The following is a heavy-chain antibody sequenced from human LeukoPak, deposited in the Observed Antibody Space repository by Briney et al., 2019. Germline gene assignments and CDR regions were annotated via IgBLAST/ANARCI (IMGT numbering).Heavy chain of an antibody. CDR1: GFTFSCYG. J-gene: IGHJ4*02. D-gene: IGHD3-10*01. Sequence: GGSLRVSCAASGFTFSCYGMQWVRQDPGKGLEWVAVISYDGSNKYYADSVKGRFTISRDNSKNTLYLQMNSLRAEDTAVYYCAKDANYYGSGSYSWGQGTLVTVPS. CDR3: AKDANYYGSGSYS. V-gene: IGHV3-30*18. CDR2: ISYDGSNK.